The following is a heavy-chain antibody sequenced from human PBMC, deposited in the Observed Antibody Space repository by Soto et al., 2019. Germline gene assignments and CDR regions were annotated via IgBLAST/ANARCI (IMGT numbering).Heavy chain of an antibody. D-gene: IGHD1-26*01. CDR3: ARGSIMRGRYYASWFDP. Sequence: PSETLSLTCTVSGGSISSGGYYWSWIRQHPGKGLEWIGYIYYSGSTYYNPSLKSRVTISVDTSKNQFSLKLSSVTAADTAVYYCARGSIMRGRYYASWFDPWGQGTLVTVSS. CDR1: GGSISSGGYY. V-gene: IGHV4-31*03. CDR2: IYYSGST. J-gene: IGHJ5*02.